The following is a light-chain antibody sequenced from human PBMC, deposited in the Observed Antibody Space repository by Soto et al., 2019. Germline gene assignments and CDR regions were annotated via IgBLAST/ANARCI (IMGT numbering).Light chain of an antibody. CDR1: SSNIGKNT. CDR2: TDN. CDR3: ASWDDSLNGFV. V-gene: IGLV1-44*01. Sequence: QSVLTQPPSASGTPGQRVTISCSGRSSNIGKNTVNWYQQLPGTAPKLLISTDNQRPSGVPDRFSGSKSGTSGSLAISGLQSGDEADYYCASWDDSLNGFVFGAGTKLTVL. J-gene: IGLJ1*01.